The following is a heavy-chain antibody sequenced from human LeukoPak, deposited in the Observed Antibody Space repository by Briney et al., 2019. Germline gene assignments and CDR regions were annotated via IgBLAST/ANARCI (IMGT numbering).Heavy chain of an antibody. CDR1: GDSVSSNSAA. CDR3: AMNYCSSTSCYPDAFDI. CDR2: TYYRSKRYN. J-gene: IGHJ3*02. Sequence: SQTLSLTCAISGDSVSSNSAAWNWIRQSPSRGLEWLGRTYYRSKRYNDYAVSVKSRITINPDTSKNQFSLQLNSVTPEDTAVYYCAMNYCSSTSCYPDAFDIWGQGTMVTVSS. V-gene: IGHV6-1*01. D-gene: IGHD2-2*01.